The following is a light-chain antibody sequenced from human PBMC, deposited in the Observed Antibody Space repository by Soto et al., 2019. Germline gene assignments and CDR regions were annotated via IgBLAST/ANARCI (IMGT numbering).Light chain of an antibody. Sequence: QSALTQPASVSGSPGQSIILSCTGTSSDADAYNYVSWYQHHPGKAPKLLIYDVSNRPSGISNRFSGSKSGNTASLTISGLQPEYEADYFCSSYTSSTMLFGGGTKLTGL. CDR3: SSYTSSTML. J-gene: IGLJ2*01. V-gene: IGLV2-14*03. CDR1: SSDADAYNY. CDR2: DVS.